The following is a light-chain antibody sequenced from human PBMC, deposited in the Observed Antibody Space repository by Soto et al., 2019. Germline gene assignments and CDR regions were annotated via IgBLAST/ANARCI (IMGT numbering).Light chain of an antibody. V-gene: IGKV3-20*01. CDR3: QQYGSTPPT. J-gene: IGKJ2*01. Sequence: EIVLTQSPGTLSLSPGERATLSCRASQSVTSSYLAWYQRKPGQAPRLLIFSASTRATGIPDRFSGSGSGTAITLTISSLEPDDFALYYWQQYGSTPPTFGQGAKVEIK. CDR2: SAS. CDR1: QSVTSSY.